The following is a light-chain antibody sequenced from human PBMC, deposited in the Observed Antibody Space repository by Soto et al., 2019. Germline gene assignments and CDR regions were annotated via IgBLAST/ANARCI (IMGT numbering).Light chain of an antibody. CDR2: AAS. CDR3: QQSYSTPYT. CDR1: QSISSY. Sequence: DIPMTQSPSSLSASVGDRVTITCRASQSISSYLNWYQQKPGKAPKLLIYAASSLQSGVPSRFSGSGSGTDCALTISRLQPEDFATYYCQQSYSTPYTFGQGTKLEIK. V-gene: IGKV1-39*01. J-gene: IGKJ2*01.